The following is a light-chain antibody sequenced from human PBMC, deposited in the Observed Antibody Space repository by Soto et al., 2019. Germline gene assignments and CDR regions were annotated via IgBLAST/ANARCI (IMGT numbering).Light chain of an antibody. CDR1: QSISNY. V-gene: IGKV1-5*03. CDR2: RAS. Sequence: DNQMTQTPSTLSASVGDRVTITCRASQSISNYLAWYQQKPGKAPNLLIYRASTLESGVPSRFSGSGSGTEFTLTINSLQPDDFGTYYCQRYTSRFGGGTKVEIK. CDR3: QRYTSR. J-gene: IGKJ4*01.